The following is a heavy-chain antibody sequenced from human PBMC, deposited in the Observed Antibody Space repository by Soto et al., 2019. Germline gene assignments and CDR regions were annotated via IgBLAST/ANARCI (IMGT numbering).Heavy chain of an antibody. CDR1: GGSISSQY. CDR2: IHYSGST. CDR3: ARVVGDGYSDY. Sequence: SETLSLTCTVSGGSISSQYWSWIRQPPGRGLEWIGYIHYSGSTNYNPSLKSRVTISVDTSKNLFSLKVSSVTAADTAMYYCARVVGDGYSDYWGQGTLVTV. J-gene: IGHJ4*02. V-gene: IGHV4-59*11.